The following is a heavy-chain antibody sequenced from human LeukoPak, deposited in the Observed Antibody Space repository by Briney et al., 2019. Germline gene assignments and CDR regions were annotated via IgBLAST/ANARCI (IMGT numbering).Heavy chain of an antibody. CDR3: ASTLLHDTYYYDSSGYCFDY. V-gene: IGHV4-30-2*01. J-gene: IGHJ4*02. CDR2: IYHSGST. CDR1: GGSISSGGYY. Sequence: SQTLSLTCTVSGGSISSGGYYWSWIRQPPGKGLEWIGYIYHSGSTYYNPSLKSRVTISVDRSKNQFSLKLSSVTAADTAVYYCASTLLHDTYYYDSSGYCFDYWGQGTLVTVSS. D-gene: IGHD3-22*01.